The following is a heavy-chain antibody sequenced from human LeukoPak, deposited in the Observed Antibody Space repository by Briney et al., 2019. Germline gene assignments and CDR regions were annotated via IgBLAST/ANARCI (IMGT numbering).Heavy chain of an antibody. V-gene: IGHV4-59*02. J-gene: IGHJ3*02. CDR3: ARDTVTTEGFDI. CDR1: GGSVGSFY. Sequence: SETLSLTCSVSGGSVGSFYWSWVRQPPGKELEWIGYIYYSGSTKYNPSLKSRVTVSVDTSKNQISLQLNTVTPEDTAVYYCARDTVTTEGFDIWGRGTLVTVSS. CDR2: IYYSGST. D-gene: IGHD4-17*01.